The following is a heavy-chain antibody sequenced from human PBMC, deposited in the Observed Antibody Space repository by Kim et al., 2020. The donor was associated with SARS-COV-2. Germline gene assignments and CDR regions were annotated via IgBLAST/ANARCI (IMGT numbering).Heavy chain of an antibody. CDR2: IYYSGST. Sequence: SETLSLTCTVSGGSISSYYWSWIRQPPGKGLEWIGYIYYSGSTNYNPSLKSRVTISVDTSKNQFSLKLSSVTAADTAVYYCARHRNEGTTVTTGDDAVDIWGQGTMVTVSS. V-gene: IGHV4-59*13. CDR1: GGSISSYY. CDR3: ARHRNEGTTVTTGDDAVDI. D-gene: IGHD4-17*01. J-gene: IGHJ3*02.